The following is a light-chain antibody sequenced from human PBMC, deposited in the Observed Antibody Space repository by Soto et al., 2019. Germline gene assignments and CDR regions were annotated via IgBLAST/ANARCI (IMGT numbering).Light chain of an antibody. CDR2: DAS. CDR3: QQRSNWPRT. Sequence: EIVLTQSPGTLSLSPGDRATLSCRASQSVSSNLAWYQQKPGQAPRLLIYDASNRATGIPARFSGSGSGTDFTLTISSLEPEDFAVYYCQQRSNWPRTFGGGTKVDIK. J-gene: IGKJ4*01. CDR1: QSVSSN. V-gene: IGKV3-11*01.